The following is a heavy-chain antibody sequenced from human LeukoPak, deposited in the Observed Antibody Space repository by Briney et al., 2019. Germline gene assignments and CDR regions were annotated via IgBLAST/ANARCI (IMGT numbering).Heavy chain of an antibody. D-gene: IGHD3-10*01. Sequence: GGSLRLSCAASGFTFTNSAMSWVRQAPGKGLEWVSAISSSGGSTFYADSVKGRFTISRDNSKNTLYLQMNSLRAEDTAVYYCAKSRGYWYFDLWGPGTLATVSS. CDR2: ISSSGGST. J-gene: IGHJ2*01. V-gene: IGHV3-23*01. CDR3: AKSRGYWYFDL. CDR1: GFTFTNSA.